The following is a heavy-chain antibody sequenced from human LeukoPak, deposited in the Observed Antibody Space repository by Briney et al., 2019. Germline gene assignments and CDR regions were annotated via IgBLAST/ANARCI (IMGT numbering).Heavy chain of an antibody. V-gene: IGHV3-11*01. J-gene: IGHJ5*02. Sequence: GGSLRLSCEASGFTFSDYYMNWLRQAPGKGPEWVSDISSSASTTNYADSVEGRFTISRDNAQNSLYLQMNSLRAEDTAVYYCARSHYYGSGSLDPWGQGTLVTVSS. CDR1: GFTFSDYY. D-gene: IGHD3-10*01. CDR3: ARSHYYGSGSLDP. CDR2: ISSSASTT.